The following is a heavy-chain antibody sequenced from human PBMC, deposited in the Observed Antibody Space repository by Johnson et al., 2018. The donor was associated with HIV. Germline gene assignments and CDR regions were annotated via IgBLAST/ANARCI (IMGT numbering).Heavy chain of an antibody. Sequence: MQLVESGGGLIQPGGSLRLSCAASGFTVSSNYMSWVRQAPGKGLEWVSGISPSGGSTYYADSVKGRFTISRDNSKNTLYLQMNSLRAEDTALYYCARAMYTSGWSYDAFDIWGQGTKVTVSS. J-gene: IGHJ3*02. CDR3: ARAMYTSGWSYDAFDI. D-gene: IGHD6-19*01. V-gene: IGHV3-53*01. CDR1: GFTVSSNY. CDR2: SPSGGST.